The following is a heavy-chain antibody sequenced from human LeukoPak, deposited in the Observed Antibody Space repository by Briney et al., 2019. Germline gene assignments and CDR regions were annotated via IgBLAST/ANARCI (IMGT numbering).Heavy chain of an antibody. V-gene: IGHV4-39*01. D-gene: IGHD3-10*01. CDR2: IYYSGRT. J-gene: IGHJ4*02. CDR1: GGSITSSSYY. CDR3: ARHDPYGYYFDY. Sequence: SETLSLTCTVSGGSITSSSYYWGWIRQPPGKGLEWIGTIYYSGRTYYNPSLESRLTISVDTSKSQFSLKLSSVTAADTAVYYCARHDPYGYYFDYWGQGTLVTVSS.